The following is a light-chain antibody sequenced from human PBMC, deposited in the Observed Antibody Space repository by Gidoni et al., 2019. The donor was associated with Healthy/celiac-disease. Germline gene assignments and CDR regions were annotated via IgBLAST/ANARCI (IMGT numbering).Light chain of an antibody. CDR2: WAS. CDR3: QQYYSTPPWT. CDR1: QSVLYSSNNKNY. V-gene: IGKV4-1*01. Sequence: DLVMTPPPDSLAVSLGERATINCKSSQSVLYSSNNKNYLAWYQQKPGQPPKLLIYWASTRESGVPDRFSGSGSGTDFTLTISSLQAEDVAVYYCQQYYSTPPWTFGQGTKVEIK. J-gene: IGKJ1*01.